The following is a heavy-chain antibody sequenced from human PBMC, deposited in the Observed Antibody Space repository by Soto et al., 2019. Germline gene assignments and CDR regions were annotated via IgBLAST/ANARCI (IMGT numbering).Heavy chain of an antibody. Sequence: GASVKVSCKASGGTFSSYAISWVRQAPGQGLEWMGGIIPIFGTANYAQKFQGRVTITADESTSTAYMELSSLRSEDTAVYYCAREDGDGYSNYLLRFYYYGMDVWGQGTTVTVSS. CDR2: IIPIFGTA. D-gene: IGHD4-4*01. CDR1: GGTFSSYA. J-gene: IGHJ6*02. V-gene: IGHV1-69*13. CDR3: AREDGDGYSNYLLRFYYYGMDV.